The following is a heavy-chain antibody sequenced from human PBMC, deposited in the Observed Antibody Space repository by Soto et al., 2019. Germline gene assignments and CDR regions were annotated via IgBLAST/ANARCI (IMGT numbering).Heavy chain of an antibody. D-gene: IGHD3-16*01. J-gene: IGHJ5*02. CDR3: ASTTRGFARGGVTNWFDP. V-gene: IGHV4-31*03. CDR1: GGSISSGGYY. CDR2: IYYSGST. Sequence: SETLSLTCTVSGGSISSGGYYWSWIRQHPGKGPEWIGYIYYSGSTYYNPSLKSRVTISVDTSKNQFSLKLSSVTAADTAVYYCASTTRGFARGGVTNWFDPWGQGTLVTVSS.